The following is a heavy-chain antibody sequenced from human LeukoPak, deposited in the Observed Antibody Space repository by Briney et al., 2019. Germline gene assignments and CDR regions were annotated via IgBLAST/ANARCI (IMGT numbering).Heavy chain of an antibody. Sequence: GGSLRLSCAASGFTFSDYYMSWIRQAPGKGLEWVSSISSSSSYIYYADSVKGRFTISRDNAKNSLYLQMNSLRAEDTAVYYCASENDAFDIWGPGTVVTVSS. CDR3: ASENDAFDI. J-gene: IGHJ3*02. CDR1: GFTFSDYY. V-gene: IGHV3-11*06. CDR2: ISSSSSYI.